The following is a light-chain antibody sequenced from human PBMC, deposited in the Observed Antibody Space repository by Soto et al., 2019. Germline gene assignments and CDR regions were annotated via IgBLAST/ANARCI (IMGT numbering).Light chain of an antibody. CDR3: QQYNSYLYT. J-gene: IGKJ2*01. Sequence: DIQMTQSPSTLSASVGDRVTITCRASQSISRWLAWDQQKPGKAPKLLIYDASSLESGVPSRFSGSGSGTEFTLTISSLQPDDFATYYCQQYNSYLYTFGQGTKLEIK. V-gene: IGKV1-5*01. CDR2: DAS. CDR1: QSISRW.